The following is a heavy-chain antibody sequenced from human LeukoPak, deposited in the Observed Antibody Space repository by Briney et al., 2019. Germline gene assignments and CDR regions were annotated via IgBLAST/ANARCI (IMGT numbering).Heavy chain of an antibody. Sequence: PGGSLRLSCAASGFTFSNYGMHWVRQAPGKGLEWVAVIWYDGNNKKYADSVKGRFTISRDNSKNTVYLHMNSLRAEDTAVYYCAKRGDTVAHFDYWGQGTLVTVSS. J-gene: IGHJ4*02. D-gene: IGHD2-21*02. CDR1: GFTFSNYG. CDR2: IWYDGNNK. CDR3: AKRGDTVAHFDY. V-gene: IGHV3-33*06.